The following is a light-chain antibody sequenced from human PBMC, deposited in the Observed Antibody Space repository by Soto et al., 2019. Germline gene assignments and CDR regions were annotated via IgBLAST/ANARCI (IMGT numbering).Light chain of an antibody. CDR2: KAS. CDR1: QTISSW. Sequence: IQMTQSPSTLSGSVGDRVTITCRASQTISSWLAWYQQKPGKAPKLLIYKASTLKSGVPSRFSGSGSGTEFTLTISSLQPDDFATYYCQHYNSYSEACGQGTKV. V-gene: IGKV1-5*03. J-gene: IGKJ1*01. CDR3: QHYNSYSEA.